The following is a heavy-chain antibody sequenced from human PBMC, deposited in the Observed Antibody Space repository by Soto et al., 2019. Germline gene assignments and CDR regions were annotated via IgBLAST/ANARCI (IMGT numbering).Heavy chain of an antibody. CDR2: ISNDGTNK. V-gene: IGHV3-30-3*01. Sequence: QVQLEESGGGVVQPGRSLRLSCVGTGFTFSSYAMHWVRQAPGKGLEWVAVISNDGTNKYYADSVEARITISRDNSKNTLYLQMHSLRSEDTAVYYCARGTTLAIFDYGMDVWGQGATVTVSS. CDR3: ARGTTLAIFDYGMDV. D-gene: IGHD3-3*01. CDR1: GFTFSSYA. J-gene: IGHJ6*02.